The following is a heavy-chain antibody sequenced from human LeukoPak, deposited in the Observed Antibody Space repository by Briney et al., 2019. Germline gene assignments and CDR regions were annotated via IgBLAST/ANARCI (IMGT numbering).Heavy chain of an antibody. CDR1: GGSFSGYY. V-gene: IGHV4-34*01. Sequence: PSETLSLTCAVYGGSFSGYYWSWIRQPPGKGLEWIGEINHSGSTNYNPSLKSRVTISVDTSKNQFSLKLSSVTAADTAVYYCARDPGYSYETKTFDYWGQGTLVTVSS. CDR3: ARDPGYSYETKTFDY. D-gene: IGHD5-18*01. J-gene: IGHJ4*02. CDR2: INHSGST.